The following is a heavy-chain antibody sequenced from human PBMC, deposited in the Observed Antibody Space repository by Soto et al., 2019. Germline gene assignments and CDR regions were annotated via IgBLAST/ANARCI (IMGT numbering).Heavy chain of an antibody. Sequence: PSETLSLTCAVYGGSFSGYYWTWIRQPPGTGLEWIGEINHSGSTNYNPSLKSRVTISVDTSKNQFSLKLTSVTAADTAVYYCAREQTVGGNDYWSQGTLVTVSS. CDR1: GGSFSGYY. V-gene: IGHV4-34*01. J-gene: IGHJ4*02. D-gene: IGHD2-21*01. CDR2: INHSGST. CDR3: AREQTVGGNDY.